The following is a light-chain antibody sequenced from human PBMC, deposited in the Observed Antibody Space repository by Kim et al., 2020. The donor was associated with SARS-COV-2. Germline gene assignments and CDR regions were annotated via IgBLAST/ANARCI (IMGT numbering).Light chain of an antibody. Sequence: GQSITISFSAGSSDIGKYNTVAWHQQHPGKTPNLILFHVSSRPSWISNRFSGSKSGNTSSLTISGLQPDDEADYYCSSYISSTSLVFGGGTQLTVL. J-gene: IGLJ2*01. CDR1: SSDIGKYNT. CDR3: SSYISSTSLV. CDR2: HVS. V-gene: IGLV2-14*03.